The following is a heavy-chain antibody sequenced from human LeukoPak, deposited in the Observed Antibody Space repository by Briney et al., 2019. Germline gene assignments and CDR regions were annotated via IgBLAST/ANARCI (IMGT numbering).Heavy chain of an antibody. CDR3: ARDNPARVTATLDY. CDR1: GGSSSGDF. D-gene: IGHD2-21*02. V-gene: IGHV4-4*07. Sequence: SETLSLTCTVSGGSSSGDFWSWIRQPAGKGLEWIGRIHTSGSTNYNPSLMSRVTMSLDTSKNQFPLHLSSVTAADTAVYYCARDNPARVTATLDYWGQGTLVTVSS. J-gene: IGHJ4*02. CDR2: IHTSGST.